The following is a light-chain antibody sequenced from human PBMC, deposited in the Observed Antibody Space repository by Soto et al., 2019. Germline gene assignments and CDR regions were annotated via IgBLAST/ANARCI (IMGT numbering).Light chain of an antibody. CDR3: QQFNDYPLT. V-gene: IGKV1-9*01. J-gene: IGKJ4*01. CDR2: AAS. Sequence: DIQLTQSPSFLSASVGDRVTITCRASRAISSYLAWYQQRPGEAPKLLIFAASTLQSGVPSRFSGSGSGTEVTLTISSLQPEDFATYYCQQFNDYPLTFGGGTKVEI. CDR1: RAISSY.